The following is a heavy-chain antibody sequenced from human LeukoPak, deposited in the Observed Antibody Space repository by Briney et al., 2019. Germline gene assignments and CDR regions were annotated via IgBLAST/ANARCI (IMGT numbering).Heavy chain of an antibody. Sequence: GASVKVSCKASGYTFTGHYMHWVRQAPGQGLEWVGWISPNDGGTSYAQKFQDRVTMTRDTSISTAYMELSRLRSDDTAVYFCARPYGDYTDYFFDYWGQGTLVTVSS. J-gene: IGHJ4*02. V-gene: IGHV1-2*02. CDR3: ARPYGDYTDYFFDY. D-gene: IGHD4-17*01. CDR1: GYTFTGHY. CDR2: ISPNDGGT.